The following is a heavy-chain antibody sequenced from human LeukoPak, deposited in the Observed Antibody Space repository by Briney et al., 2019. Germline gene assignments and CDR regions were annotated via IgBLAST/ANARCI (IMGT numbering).Heavy chain of an antibody. V-gene: IGHV4-31*03. Sequence: PSQTLSLTCTVSGGSISSGDYYWIWIRQHPGKGLEWIGYIYYSGSTYYNFSLKSRLTISVDTSKNQFSLKVSSVTAADTAVYYCARYRFGDSPRYFLDYSGQGTLVFVSS. D-gene: IGHD4-17*01. CDR1: GGSISSGDYY. CDR2: IYYSGST. J-gene: IGHJ4*02. CDR3: ARYRFGDSPRYFLDY.